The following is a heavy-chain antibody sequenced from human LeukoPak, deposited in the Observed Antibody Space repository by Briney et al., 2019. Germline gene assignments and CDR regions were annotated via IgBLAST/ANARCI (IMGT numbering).Heavy chain of an antibody. CDR2: ISSSSNYI. V-gene: IGHV3-21*01. D-gene: IGHD2-15*01. CDR3: ARDLGGGYYSAFDI. Sequence: PGGSLRLSCAASGFTFSSLSINWVRQAPGEGLEWVSSISSSSNYIYYAGSVKGRFTISRDNARNAQYLQMNSLRAEDTAVYYCARDLGGGYYSAFDIWGQGTMVTVSS. J-gene: IGHJ3*02. CDR1: GFTFSSLS.